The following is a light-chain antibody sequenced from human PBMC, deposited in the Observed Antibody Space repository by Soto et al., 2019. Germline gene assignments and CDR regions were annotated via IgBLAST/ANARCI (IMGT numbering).Light chain of an antibody. CDR3: QKYGSSGRK. V-gene: IGKV3-20*01. Sequence: EIVLMEYPGNLSSSPLDGANISCMASHTVGKNYLAWYQQTPGQAPRLLIYGASSRATGIPDRFSGSGSGTDFTLTISRLEPEDFAVYYCQKYGSSGRKCGKGPKVAIK. CDR1: HTVGKNY. J-gene: IGKJ1*01. CDR2: GAS.